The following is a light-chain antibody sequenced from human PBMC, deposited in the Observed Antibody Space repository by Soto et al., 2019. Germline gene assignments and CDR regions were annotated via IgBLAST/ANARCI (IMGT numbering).Light chain of an antibody. V-gene: IGKV3-11*01. J-gene: IGKJ2*01. CDR2: DGS. Sequence: EIVLTQSPATLSWSPGERSTLSCRASQRVRSYLAWYQQKPGQAPRLLIYDGSNRATGIPARFSGSGSGTDFTLTISSLEPEDFAVYYCQQRSKWPPYTFGPGTKLEIK. CDR3: QQRSKWPPYT. CDR1: QRVRSY.